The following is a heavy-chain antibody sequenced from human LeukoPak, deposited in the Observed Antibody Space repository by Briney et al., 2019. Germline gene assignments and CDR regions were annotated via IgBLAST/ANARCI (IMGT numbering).Heavy chain of an antibody. CDR3: ARDQTYYYDSSGYYFDY. CDR2: IYTSGST. CDR1: GGSISSYY. V-gene: IGHV4-4*07. Sequence: SETLSLTCTVSGGSISSYYWSWIRQPAGKGLEWIGRIYTSGSTNYNPSLKSRVTISVDTSKNQFSLKLSSVTAADTAVYYCARDQTYYYDSSGYYFDYWGQGTLVTVSS. D-gene: IGHD3-22*01. J-gene: IGHJ4*02.